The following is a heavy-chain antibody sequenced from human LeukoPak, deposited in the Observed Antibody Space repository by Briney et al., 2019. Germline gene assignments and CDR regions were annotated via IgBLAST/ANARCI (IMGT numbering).Heavy chain of an antibody. D-gene: IGHD3-3*01. V-gene: IGHV1-18*01. CDR3: ARDHLRFLEWLFVPNWFDP. CDR1: GYTFTSYD. Sequence: AASVKVSCKASGYTFTSYDINRVRQAPGQGLEWMGWISAYNGNTNYAQKLQGRVTMTTDTSTSTAYMELRSLRSDDTAVYYCARDHLRFLEWLFVPNWFDPWGQGTLVTVSS. J-gene: IGHJ5*02. CDR2: ISAYNGNT.